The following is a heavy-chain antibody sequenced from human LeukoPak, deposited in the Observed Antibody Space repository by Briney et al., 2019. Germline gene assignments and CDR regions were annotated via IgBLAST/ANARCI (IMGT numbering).Heavy chain of an antibody. J-gene: IGHJ5*02. CDR3: AREGEYCSSTSCYTWFDP. CDR1: GGTFSSYA. CDR2: IIPILGIA. Sequence: SVKVSCKASGGTFSSYAISWVRQAPGQGLEWMGRIIPILGIANYAQKFQGRVTITADKSTSTAYMELSSLRSEDTAVYYCAREGEYCSSTSCYTWFDPWGQGTLVTVSS. D-gene: IGHD2-2*02. V-gene: IGHV1-69*04.